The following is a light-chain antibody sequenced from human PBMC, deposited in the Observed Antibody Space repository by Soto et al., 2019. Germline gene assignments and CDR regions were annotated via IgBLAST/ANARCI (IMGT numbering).Light chain of an antibody. CDR2: GNS. V-gene: IGLV1-40*01. CDR1: SSKNGAGYD. CDR3: QSYDSSLSVV. Sequence: QSVLTPPPSVSGAPGQRVPISCTGSSSKNGAGYDVHRYQQLPGTAPKPLIYGNSNRLSGVLDRFSGSKSGTSSSLAFTWFQVEDEADYYCQSYDSSLSVVFGGGTKVTVL. J-gene: IGLJ2*01.